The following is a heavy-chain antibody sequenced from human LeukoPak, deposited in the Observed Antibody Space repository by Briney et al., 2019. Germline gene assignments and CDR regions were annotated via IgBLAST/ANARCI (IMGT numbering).Heavy chain of an antibody. CDR1: GESFSGYY. J-gene: IGHJ5*02. V-gene: IGHV4-34*01. CDR3: ARGGVPGLVGTKVRRPWFDP. CDR2: IYYSGST. Sequence: SETLSLTCAVYGESFSGYYWTWIRQPPGKGLEWIGSIYYSGSTYYNPSLKSRVTISVDTSKNQFSLKLSSVTAADTAVYYCARGGVPGLVGTKVRRPWFDPWGQGTLVTVSS. D-gene: IGHD1-7*01.